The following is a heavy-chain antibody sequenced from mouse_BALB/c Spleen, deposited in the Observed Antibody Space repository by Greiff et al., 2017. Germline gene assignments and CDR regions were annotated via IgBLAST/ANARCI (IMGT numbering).Heavy chain of an antibody. CDR3: ARNGPYAMDY. Sequence: QVHVKQSGAELVRPGTSVKVSCKASGYAFTNYLIEWVKQRPGQGLEWIGVINPGSGGTNYNEKFKGKATLTADKSSSTAYMQLSSLTSDDSAVYFCARNGPYAMDYWGQGTSVTVSS. CDR2: INPGSGGT. D-gene: IGHD1-1*02. CDR1: GYAFTNYL. V-gene: IGHV1-54*01. J-gene: IGHJ4*01.